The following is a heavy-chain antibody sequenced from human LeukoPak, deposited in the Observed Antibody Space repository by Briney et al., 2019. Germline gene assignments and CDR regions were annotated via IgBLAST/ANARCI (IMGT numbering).Heavy chain of an antibody. CDR1: GASISNGAYY. CDR3: ARETYSSSFFDP. CDR2: IYYTGST. V-gene: IGHV4-31*03. D-gene: IGHD6-13*01. J-gene: IGHJ5*02. Sequence: SETLSLTCTVSGASISNGAYYWTWIRQLPGKGLEWIGYIYYTGSTYYNPSLKSRVTISVDTSKNQFSLNLSSVTAADTAVYSCARETYSSSFFDPWGQGTLVTVSS.